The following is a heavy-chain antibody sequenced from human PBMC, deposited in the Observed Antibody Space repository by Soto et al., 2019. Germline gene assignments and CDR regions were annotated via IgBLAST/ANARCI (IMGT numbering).Heavy chain of an antibody. CDR3: ARAPATVTDPIYYYYYYMDV. CDR1: GFTFSSYG. J-gene: IGHJ6*03. Sequence: GGSLRLSCAASGFTFSSYGMHWVRQAPGKGLEWVAVIWYDGSNKYYADSVKGRFTISRDNSKNTLYLQMNSLRAEDTAVYYCARAPATVTDPIYYYYYYMDVWGKGTTVTVSS. D-gene: IGHD4-17*01. CDR2: IWYDGSNK. V-gene: IGHV3-33*01.